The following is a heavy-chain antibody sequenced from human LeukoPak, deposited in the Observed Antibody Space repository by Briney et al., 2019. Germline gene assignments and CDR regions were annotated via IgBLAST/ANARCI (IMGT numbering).Heavy chain of an antibody. D-gene: IGHD3-22*01. CDR1: GYTFTGYY. V-gene: IGHV1-2*02. J-gene: IGHJ3*02. CDR3: AILGHYYDRRDAFDI. Sequence: ASVKVSCKASGYTFTGYYMHWVRQAPGQGLEWMGWINPNSGGTNYAQKFQGRVTMTRDTSISTAYVELSRLRSDDTAVYYCAILGHYYDRRDAFDIWGQGTMVTVSS. CDR2: INPNSGGT.